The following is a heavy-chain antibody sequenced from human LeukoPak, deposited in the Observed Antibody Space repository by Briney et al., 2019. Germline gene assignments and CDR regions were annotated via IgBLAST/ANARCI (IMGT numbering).Heavy chain of an antibody. Sequence: GGTLRLSCAASGFTFSSYGMSWVRQAPGKGLEWVSAISGSGGSTYYADSVKGRFTISRDNSKNTLYLQMNSLRAEDTAVYYCAKGNWNDVGGAGYWGQGTLVTVSS. CDR2: ISGSGGST. CDR3: AKGNWNDVGGAGY. CDR1: GFTFSSYG. J-gene: IGHJ4*02. V-gene: IGHV3-23*01. D-gene: IGHD1-1*01.